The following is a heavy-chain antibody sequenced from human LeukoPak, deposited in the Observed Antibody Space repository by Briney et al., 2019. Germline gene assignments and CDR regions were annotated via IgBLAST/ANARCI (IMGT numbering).Heavy chain of an antibody. CDR3: AEGSGVQVWSSLDY. J-gene: IGHJ4*02. V-gene: IGHV3-21*01. Sequence: PGGSLRLSCAASGFTFSNYNVNWVRQAPGKGLEWVSSISSGGSYIYYADSVMGRFTISRDNAKNSLYLQMNTLRAEDTAVYYCAEGSGVQVWSSLDYWGQGTLVTVSS. CDR1: GFTFSNYN. D-gene: IGHD5-18*01. CDR2: ISSGGSYI.